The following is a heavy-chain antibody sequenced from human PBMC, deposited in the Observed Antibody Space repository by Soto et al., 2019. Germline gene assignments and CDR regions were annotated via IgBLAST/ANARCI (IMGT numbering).Heavy chain of an antibody. CDR3: ARTDCSGGSCYGDY. V-gene: IGHV4-31*03. CDR1: GGSISSGGYY. CDR2: IYYSGST. D-gene: IGHD2-15*01. J-gene: IGHJ4*02. Sequence: QVQLQESGPGLVKPSQTLSLTCTVSGGSISSGGYYWSWIRQHPGKGLEWIGYIYYSGSTYYNPSLKSRVTISVDTSKNQFSLKLSSVTAADAAVYYCARTDCSGGSCYGDYWGQGTLVTVSS.